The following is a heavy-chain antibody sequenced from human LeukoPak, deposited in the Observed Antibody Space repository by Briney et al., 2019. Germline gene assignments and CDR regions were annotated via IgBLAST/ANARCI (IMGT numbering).Heavy chain of an antibody. CDR1: GFTFRDAA. Sequence: GGSLRLSCAASGFTFRDAAMTWVRQAPGKGLEWISLISFGGDNSYADSVKGRFTISRDNSKNTLSLQMNSLRVEDTAIYYCAKDIQLSTWGLGTMVIVSS. CDR3: AKDIQLST. CDR2: ISFGGDNS. V-gene: IGHV3-23*01. D-gene: IGHD5-24*01. J-gene: IGHJ3*01.